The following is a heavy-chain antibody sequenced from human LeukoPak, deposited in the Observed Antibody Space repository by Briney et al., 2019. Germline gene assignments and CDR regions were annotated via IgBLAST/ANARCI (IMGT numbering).Heavy chain of an antibody. CDR3: ARDEWELLRADY. CDR1: GYTFTSYY. CDR2: INPSGGST. J-gene: IGHJ4*02. D-gene: IGHD1-26*01. V-gene: IGHV1-46*01. Sequence: ASVKVSCKASGYTFTSYYMHRVRQAPGQGLEWMGIINPSGGSTSYAQKFQGRVTMTRDTSTSTVYMELSSLRSEDTAVYYCARDEWELLRADYWGQGTLVTVSS.